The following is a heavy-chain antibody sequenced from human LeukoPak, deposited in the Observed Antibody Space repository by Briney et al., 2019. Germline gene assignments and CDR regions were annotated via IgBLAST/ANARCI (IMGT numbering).Heavy chain of an antibody. Sequence: GGSLRLSCAASGFTFSSYWMHWVRQAPGKGLVWVSRVNSDGSTTAYAGSVKGRFTISRDNSKSTLHLQMNSLRAEDTAVYYCSKDDDDFWSGYYPFDYWGQGTLVTVSS. J-gene: IGHJ4*02. CDR2: VNSDGSTT. D-gene: IGHD3-3*01. V-gene: IGHV3-74*01. CDR3: SKDDDDFWSGYYPFDY. CDR1: GFTFSSYW.